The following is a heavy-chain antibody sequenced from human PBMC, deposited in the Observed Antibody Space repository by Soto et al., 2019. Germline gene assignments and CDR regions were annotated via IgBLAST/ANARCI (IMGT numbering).Heavy chain of an antibody. CDR1: GYTLTELS. D-gene: IGHD3-10*01. Sequence: GASVKVSCKVSGYTLTELSMHWVRQAPGKGLEWMGGIIPIFGTANYAQKFQGRVTITADESTSTAYMELSSLRSEDTAVYYCARVLSLVVRGVPDYWGQGTLVTVSS. V-gene: IGHV1-69*13. CDR2: IIPIFGTA. J-gene: IGHJ4*02. CDR3: ARVLSLVVRGVPDY.